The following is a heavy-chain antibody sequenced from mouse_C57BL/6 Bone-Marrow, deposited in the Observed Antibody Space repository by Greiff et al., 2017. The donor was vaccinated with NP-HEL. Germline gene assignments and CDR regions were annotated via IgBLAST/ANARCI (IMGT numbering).Heavy chain of an antibody. Sequence: QVQLQQSGAELARPGASVKLSCKASGYTFTSYGISWVKQRTGQGLEWIGEIYPRSGNTYYNEKFKGKATLTADKSSSTAYMELRSLTSEDSAVYFCARRGYDEAYWGQGTLVTVSA. CDR3: ARRGYDEAY. CDR1: GYTFTSYG. V-gene: IGHV1-81*01. D-gene: IGHD2-2*01. J-gene: IGHJ3*01. CDR2: IYPRSGNT.